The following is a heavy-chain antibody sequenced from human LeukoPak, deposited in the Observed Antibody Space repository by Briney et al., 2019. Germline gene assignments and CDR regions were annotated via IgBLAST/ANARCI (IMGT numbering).Heavy chain of an antibody. CDR2: IHYSGST. J-gene: IGHJ5*02. D-gene: IGHD1-26*01. Sequence: SETLSLTCIVSGGSIRTSSYYWGWIRQTPGKGLEWNGSIHYSGSTYYIPSLKSRVTISVESTQFSLNLMSVTSADTATYYCARDDAASYYSWFGTWGQGIVVTVSS. CDR3: ARDDAASYYSWFGT. CDR1: GGSIRTSSYY. V-gene: IGHV4-39*07.